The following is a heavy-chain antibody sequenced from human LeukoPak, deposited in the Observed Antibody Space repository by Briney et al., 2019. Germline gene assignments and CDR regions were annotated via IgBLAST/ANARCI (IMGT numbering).Heavy chain of an antibody. CDR2: INPSGGST. CDR1: GYTFTSYY. Sequence: GASVKVSCKASGYTFTSYYMHWVRQAPGQGLEWMGIINPSGGSTSYAQKFQGRVTTTRDTSTSTVYMELSSLRSEDTAVYYCARGRITMVRGVITWFDPWGQGTLVTASS. V-gene: IGHV1-46*01. CDR3: ARGRITMVRGVITWFDP. J-gene: IGHJ5*02. D-gene: IGHD3-10*01.